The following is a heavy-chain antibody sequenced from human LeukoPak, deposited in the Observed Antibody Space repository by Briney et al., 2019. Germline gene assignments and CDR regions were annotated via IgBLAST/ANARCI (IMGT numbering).Heavy chain of an antibody. CDR3: ARDSGNLRDDAFDI. V-gene: IGHV4-59*01. CDR1: GGSISSYY. Sequence: PSETLSLTCTVSGGSISSYYWSWIRQPPGKGLEWIGYIYYSGSTNYNPSLKSRVTISVDTSKNQFSLKLSSVTAADTALYYCARDSGNLRDDAFDIWGQGTMVTVPS. J-gene: IGHJ3*02. CDR2: IYYSGST. D-gene: IGHD1-14*01.